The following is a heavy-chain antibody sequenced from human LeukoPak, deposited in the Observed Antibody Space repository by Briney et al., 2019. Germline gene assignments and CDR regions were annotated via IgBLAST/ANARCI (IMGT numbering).Heavy chain of an antibody. Sequence: GGSLRLSCAASRFTFSSYWMHWVRQAPGKGLVWVSRISGDGSSTTYADSVKGRFTISRDNAKNTPYLQINSLRADDTAVYYCARASGAGYDYWGQGTLVTVSP. CDR2: ISGDGSST. D-gene: IGHD3-9*01. CDR3: ARASGAGYDY. V-gene: IGHV3-74*01. J-gene: IGHJ4*02. CDR1: RFTFSSYW.